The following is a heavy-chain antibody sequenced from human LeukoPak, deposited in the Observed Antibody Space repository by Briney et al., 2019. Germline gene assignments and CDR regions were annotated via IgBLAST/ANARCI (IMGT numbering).Heavy chain of an antibody. CDR2: IRYDRSNK. CDR1: GFTFSSYG. J-gene: IGHJ4*02. D-gene: IGHD3-22*01. Sequence: GGSLRLSCAASGFTFSSYGMHWVRQAPGKGLEWVAFIRYDRSNKYYADSVKGRFTISRDNSKNTLYLQMNSLRAEDTAVYYCARDYKAANYYDSSGSPGDYWGQGTLVTVSS. CDR3: ARDYKAANYYDSSGSPGDY. V-gene: IGHV3-30*02.